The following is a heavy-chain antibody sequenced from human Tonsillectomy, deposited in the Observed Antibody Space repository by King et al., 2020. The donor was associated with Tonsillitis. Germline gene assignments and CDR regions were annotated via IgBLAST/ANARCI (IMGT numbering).Heavy chain of an antibody. CDR1: GGSISSSSYY. Sequence: LQLQESGPGLVKPSETLSLTCTVSGGSISSSSYYWGWIRQPPGKGLEWIGSIYYSGSTYYNPSLKSRVTISVDTSKNQFSLKLSSVTAADTAVYYCARRPSRGGSITGTPGNFDIWGQGTMVTVSS. J-gene: IGHJ3*02. CDR3: ARRPSRGGSITGTPGNFDI. CDR2: IYYSGST. D-gene: IGHD1-7*01. V-gene: IGHV4-39*07.